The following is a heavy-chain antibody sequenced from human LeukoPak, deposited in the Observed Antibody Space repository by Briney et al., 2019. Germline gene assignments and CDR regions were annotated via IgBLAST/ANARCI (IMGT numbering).Heavy chain of an antibody. V-gene: IGHV4-30-4*01. CDR3: ARRDRNWFDP. J-gene: IGHJ5*02. CDR1: GGSISSGDYY. Sequence: PSETLSLTCTVSGGSISSGDYYWSWIRQPPGKGLEWIGYIYYSGTTYYNPSLKSRVTISVDTSKNQFSLKLSSVTATDTAVYYCARRDRNWFDPWGQGTLVTVSS. CDR2: IYYSGTT.